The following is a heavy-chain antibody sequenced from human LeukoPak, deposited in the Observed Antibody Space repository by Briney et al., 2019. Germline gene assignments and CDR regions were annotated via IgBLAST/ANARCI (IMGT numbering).Heavy chain of an antibody. CDR1: GFTFSSYA. CDR2: ISGSGGST. J-gene: IGHJ4*02. V-gene: IGHV3-23*01. CDR3: AKSAGPYSGYDFDY. Sequence: PGGSLRLSCAASGFTFSSYAMSWVRQAPGKGLEWVSAISGSGGSTYYADSVKGRFTISRDNAKNSLYLQMNSLRAVDTALYYCAKSAGPYSGYDFDYWGQGTLVTVSS. D-gene: IGHD5-12*01.